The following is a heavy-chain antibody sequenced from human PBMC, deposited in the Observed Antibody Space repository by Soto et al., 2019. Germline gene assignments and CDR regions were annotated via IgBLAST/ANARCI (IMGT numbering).Heavy chain of an antibody. CDR3: ARDDGGSGWSNDY. Sequence: EVQLVESGGGLVKPGGSLRLSCAASGFTFSSYSMNWVRQAPGKGLEWVSSIRSSSSYIYYADSVKGRFTISRDNAKNSLYLQMNSLRAEDTAVYYCARDDGGSGWSNDYWGQGTLVTVSS. D-gene: IGHD6-19*01. V-gene: IGHV3-21*01. CDR1: GFTFSSYS. J-gene: IGHJ4*02. CDR2: IRSSSSYI.